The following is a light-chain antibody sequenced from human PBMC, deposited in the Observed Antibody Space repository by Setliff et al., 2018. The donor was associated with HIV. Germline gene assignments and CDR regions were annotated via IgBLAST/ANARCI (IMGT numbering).Light chain of an antibody. CDR1: SSDIGSYNL. CDR3: CSYVGGNTFEV. CDR2: EVT. Sequence: QSVLTQPASVSGSPGQSITISCTGASSDIGSYNLVSWYQQHPGKVPKLMIYEVTKRPSGVSNRFSGSKSGNTASLTISGLQAEDEADYYCCSYVGGNTFEVFGTGTKVTVL. V-gene: IGLV2-23*02. J-gene: IGLJ1*01.